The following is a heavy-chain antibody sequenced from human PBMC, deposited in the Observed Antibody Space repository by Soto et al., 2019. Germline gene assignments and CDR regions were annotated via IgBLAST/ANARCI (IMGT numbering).Heavy chain of an antibody. Sequence: PGGSLRLSCAASGFTFSSYAMHWVRQAPGKGLEWVAVISYDGSNKYYADSVKGRFTISRDNSKNTLYLQMNSLRAEDTAVYYCARDPTSIAARPYYYYYYGMDVWGQGTTVTVSS. J-gene: IGHJ6*02. CDR3: ARDPTSIAARPYYYYYYGMDV. CDR2: ISYDGSNK. V-gene: IGHV3-30-3*01. CDR1: GFTFSSYA. D-gene: IGHD6-6*01.